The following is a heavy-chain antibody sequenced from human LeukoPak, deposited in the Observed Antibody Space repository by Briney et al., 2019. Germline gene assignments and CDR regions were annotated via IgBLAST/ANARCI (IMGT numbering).Heavy chain of an antibody. CDR3: ARVLPTFGGVTLNWFDP. Sequence: GGSLRLSCAASGFTFDDYGMSWVRQAPGEGLEWVSGINWNGGSTGYADSVKGRFTISRDSAKNSLYLQMNSLRAEDTALYRCARVLPTFGGVTLNWFDPWGQGTLVTVSS. CDR1: GFTFDDYG. CDR2: INWNGGST. D-gene: IGHD3-16*01. V-gene: IGHV3-20*01. J-gene: IGHJ5*02.